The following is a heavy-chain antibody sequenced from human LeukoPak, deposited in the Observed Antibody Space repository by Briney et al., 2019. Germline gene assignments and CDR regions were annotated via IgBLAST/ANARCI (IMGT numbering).Heavy chain of an antibody. CDR1: GFTFSSYS. D-gene: IGHD3-10*01. Sequence: PGGSLRLSCAASGFTFSSYSMNWVRQAPGKGLEWVSYISSSSTIYYADSVKGRFTISRDNAKNSLYLQMNSLRAEDTAVYYCAKDSLWFGEDHYYGMDVWGQGTTVTVSS. CDR3: AKDSLWFGEDHYYGMDV. J-gene: IGHJ6*02. V-gene: IGHV3-48*01. CDR2: ISSSSTI.